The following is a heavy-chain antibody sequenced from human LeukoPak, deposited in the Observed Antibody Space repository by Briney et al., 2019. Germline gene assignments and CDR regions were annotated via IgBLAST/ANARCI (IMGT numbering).Heavy chain of an antibody. Sequence: ASVKVSCKASGYTFTAYYMHWVRQAPGQGLEWMGWISAYNGNTDYAQKLQGRVTMTTDTSTNTAYMELRSLRSDDTAMYYCARDLTYWGQGTLVTVSS. J-gene: IGHJ4*02. CDR2: ISAYNGNT. V-gene: IGHV1-18*04. CDR3: ARDLTY. CDR1: GYTFTAYY.